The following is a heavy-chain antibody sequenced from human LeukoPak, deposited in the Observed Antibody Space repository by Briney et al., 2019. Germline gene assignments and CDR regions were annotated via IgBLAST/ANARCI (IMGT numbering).Heavy chain of an antibody. J-gene: IGHJ4*02. V-gene: IGHV1-69*04. CDR3: ARDTGMATIKHFDY. CDR1: GGTSSSYA. Sequence: SVKVSCKASGGTSSSYAISWVRQAPGQGLEWMGRIIPIFGIANYAQKFQGRVTITADKSTSTAYMELSSLRSEDTAVYYCARDTGMATIKHFDYWGQGTLVTVSS. CDR2: IIPIFGIA. D-gene: IGHD5-24*01.